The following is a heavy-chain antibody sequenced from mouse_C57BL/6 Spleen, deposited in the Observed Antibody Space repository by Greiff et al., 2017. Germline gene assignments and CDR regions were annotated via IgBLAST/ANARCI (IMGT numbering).Heavy chain of an antibody. D-gene: IGHD3-3*01. J-gene: IGHJ2*01. V-gene: IGHV5-4*03. CDR3: ARGTFDY. CDR2: ISDGGSYT. Sequence: EVNLVESGGGLVKPGGSLKLSCAASGFTFSSYAMSWVRQTPEKRLEWVATISDGGSYTYYPDNVKGRFTISRDNAKNNLYLQMSHLKSEDTAMHYCARGTFDYWGQGTTRTVSS. CDR1: GFTFSSYA.